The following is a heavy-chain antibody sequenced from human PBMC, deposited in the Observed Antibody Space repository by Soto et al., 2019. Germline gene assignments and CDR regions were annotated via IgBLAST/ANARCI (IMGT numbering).Heavy chain of an antibody. CDR2: ISGSGGST. J-gene: IGHJ6*02. CDR3: VQAEGSIQLWFLAGDYYGMDV. Sequence: PGGSLRLSCAASGFTFSSYAMSWVRQAPGKGLEWVSAISGSGGSTYYADSVKGRFTISRDNSKNTLYLQMNSLRAEDTAVYYCVQAEGSIQLWFLAGDYYGMDVWGQGTTVTVSS. V-gene: IGHV3-23*01. D-gene: IGHD5-18*01. CDR1: GFTFSSYA.